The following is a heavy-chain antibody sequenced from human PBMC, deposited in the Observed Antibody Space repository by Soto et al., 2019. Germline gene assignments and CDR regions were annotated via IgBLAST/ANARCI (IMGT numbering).Heavy chain of an antibody. V-gene: IGHV3-21*01. D-gene: IGHD5-18*01. Sequence: YIYYADSVKGRFTISRDNAKNSLYLQMNSLRAEDTAVYYCARDSGYSYGETYFDYWGQGTLVTVSS. CDR2: YI. J-gene: IGHJ4*02. CDR3: ARDSGYSYGETYFDY.